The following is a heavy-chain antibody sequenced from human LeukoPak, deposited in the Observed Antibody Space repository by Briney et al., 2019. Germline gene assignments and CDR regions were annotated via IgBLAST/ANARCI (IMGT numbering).Heavy chain of an antibody. Sequence: ASVRVSCKASGYTFTCYDINWVRQAIGQGLEWMGWMNPSTGDTGYAQKFQGRVTMTRNTSVDTAFMELSGLGSEDTAVYYCTRGSLSGSSRDYWGQGTLVTVSS. CDR1: GYTFTCYD. CDR2: MNPSTGDT. V-gene: IGHV1-8*01. CDR3: TRGSLSGSSRDY. D-gene: IGHD1-26*01. J-gene: IGHJ4*02.